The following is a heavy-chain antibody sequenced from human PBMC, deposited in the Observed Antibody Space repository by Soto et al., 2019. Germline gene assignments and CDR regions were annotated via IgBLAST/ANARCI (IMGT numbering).Heavy chain of an antibody. CDR2: INRDGSTT. D-gene: IGHD1-1*01. CDR1: GFTFSSYW. Sequence: GGSLRLSCAASGFTFSSYWMHWVRQAPGKGLVWVSGINRDGSTTSYADSVKGRFTISRDNAKNTLYLQMNSLRAEDTAVYYCARVGTGIYNWFDPWGKGTLVTVSS. J-gene: IGHJ5*02. V-gene: IGHV3-74*01. CDR3: ARVGTGIYNWFDP.